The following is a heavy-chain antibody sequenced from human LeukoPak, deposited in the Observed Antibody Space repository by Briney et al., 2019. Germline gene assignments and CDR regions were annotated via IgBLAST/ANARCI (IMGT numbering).Heavy chain of an antibody. Sequence: GGSLRLSCAASGFTVSSNYRSWVRQAPGKGLEWVSVIYSGGGTYYTDSVKGRFTISRDSSKNTLYLQMTSLRAEDTAVYYCARVARYNWFDPWGQGTLVTVSS. V-gene: IGHV3-53*01. CDR3: ARVARYNWFDP. CDR2: IYSGGGT. J-gene: IGHJ5*02. CDR1: GFTVSSNY.